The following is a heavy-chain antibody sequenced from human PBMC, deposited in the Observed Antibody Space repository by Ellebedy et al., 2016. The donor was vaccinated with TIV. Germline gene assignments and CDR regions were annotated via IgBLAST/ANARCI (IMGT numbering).Heavy chain of an antibody. J-gene: IGHJ4*02. Sequence: AASVKVSCKASGGSFSTYAISWVRQAPGQGLEWMGRIMPILGLASYAQNFQGRVTITADKSTSTAYMELSSLRPEDTAVYYCGRDANAYDLLTGHDYWGQGTLVTVSS. CDR3: GRDANAYDLLTGHDY. D-gene: IGHD3-9*01. CDR1: GGSFSTYA. V-gene: IGHV1-69*04. CDR2: IMPILGLA.